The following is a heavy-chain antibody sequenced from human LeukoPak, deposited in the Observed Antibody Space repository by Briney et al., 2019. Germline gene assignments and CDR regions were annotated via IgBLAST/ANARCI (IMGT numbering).Heavy chain of an antibody. V-gene: IGHV3-73*01. D-gene: IGHD3-3*01. J-gene: IGHJ4*02. CDR3: AKGYGRFLEWSTFDY. Sequence: PGGSLRLSCAASGFTFSGSAMLWVRQASGKGLEWVGRIRSKANSYVPAYAASVKGRFTIPRDDSKNTAYLQMNSLKTEDTAVYYCAKGYGRFLEWSTFDYWGQGTLVTVSS. CDR2: IRSKANSYVP. CDR1: GFTFSGSA.